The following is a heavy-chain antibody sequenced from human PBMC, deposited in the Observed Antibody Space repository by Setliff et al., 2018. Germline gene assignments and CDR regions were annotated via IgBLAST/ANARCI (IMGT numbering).Heavy chain of an antibody. CDR1: GFTLSDSA. J-gene: IGHJ6*03. CDR2: IRSRSSNYAP. V-gene: IGHV3-73*01. Sequence: PGGSLRLSCAASGFTLSDSAMHWVRQASGKGLEWVGRIRSRSSNYAPAYGASVKGRFTISRDDSKNTAYLQMSSLKTEDTAVYYCARLDAHSSGWYSLRNYYYYYYMDVWGKGTTVTVSS. CDR3: ARLDAHSSGWYSLRNYYYYYYMDV. D-gene: IGHD6-19*01.